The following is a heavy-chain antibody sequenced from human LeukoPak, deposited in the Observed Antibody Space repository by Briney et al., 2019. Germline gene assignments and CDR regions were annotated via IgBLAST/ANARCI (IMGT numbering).Heavy chain of an antibody. V-gene: IGHV3-30*18. CDR1: GFTFSSYG. CDR2: ISYDGSNK. Sequence: GGSLRLSCAASGFTFSSYGMHWVRQAPGKGLEWVAVISYDGSNKYYADSVKGRFTISRDNSKNTLYLQMNSLRAEDTAVYYCAKDLESSGWYFEAYFDYWGQGTLVTVSS. CDR3: AKDLESSGWYFEAYFDY. D-gene: IGHD6-19*01. J-gene: IGHJ4*02.